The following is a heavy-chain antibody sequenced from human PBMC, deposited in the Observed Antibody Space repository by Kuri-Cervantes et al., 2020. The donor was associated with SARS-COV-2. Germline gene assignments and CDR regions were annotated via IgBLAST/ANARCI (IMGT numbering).Heavy chain of an antibody. D-gene: IGHD1-26*01. Sequence: ASVKVSCKASGYTFTGYYMHWVRQAPGQGFEWMGWINPNSGGTNYAQKFQGRVTMTRDTSISTAYMELSRLRSDDTAVYYCARGRGVQWDAFDIWGQGTMVTVSS. V-gene: IGHV1-2*02. CDR3: ARGRGVQWDAFDI. CDR1: GYTFTGYY. CDR2: INPNSGGT. J-gene: IGHJ3*02.